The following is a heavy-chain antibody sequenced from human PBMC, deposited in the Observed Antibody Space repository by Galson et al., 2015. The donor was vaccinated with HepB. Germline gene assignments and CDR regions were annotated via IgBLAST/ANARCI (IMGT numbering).Heavy chain of an antibody. V-gene: IGHV1-69*04. Sequence: SVKVSCKASGGTFSSYTISWVRQAPGQGLEWMGRIIPILGIANYAQKFQGRVTITADKSTSTAYMELSSLRSEDTAVYYCARDGVRRDSGSYSDVGWFDPWGQGTLVTVSS. CDR1: GGTFSSYT. D-gene: IGHD1-26*01. CDR3: ARDGVRRDSGSYSDVGWFDP. J-gene: IGHJ5*02. CDR2: IIPILGIA.